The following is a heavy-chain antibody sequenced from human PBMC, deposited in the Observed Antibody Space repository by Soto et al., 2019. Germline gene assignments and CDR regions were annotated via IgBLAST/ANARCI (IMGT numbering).Heavy chain of an antibody. Sequence: SVKVSCKASGFTFTSSAVQWVRQARGQRLEWIGWIVVGSGNTNYAQKFQERVTITRDMSTSTAYMELSSLRAEDTGVYYCVKGRLRGLDNGNFDYWGQGTLVTVSS. CDR2: IVVGSGNT. V-gene: IGHV1-58*01. CDR1: GFTFTSSA. CDR3: VKGRLRGLDNGNFDY. D-gene: IGHD1-20*01. J-gene: IGHJ4*02.